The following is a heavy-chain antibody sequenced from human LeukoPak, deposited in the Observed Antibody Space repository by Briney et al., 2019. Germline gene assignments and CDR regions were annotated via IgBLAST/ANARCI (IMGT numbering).Heavy chain of an antibody. J-gene: IGHJ6*02. Sequence: SQTLSLTYALSGDSVSNNSPTWIWLRQSPSRGLEWLGSTYYRSKWYSDYAESMKSRISINADTSKNQFSLQLNSVTPEDTAVYYCARAARGNAMDVWGQGTTVTVSS. CDR1: GDSVSNNSPT. CDR3: ARAARGNAMDV. V-gene: IGHV6-1*01. CDR2: TYYRSKWYS.